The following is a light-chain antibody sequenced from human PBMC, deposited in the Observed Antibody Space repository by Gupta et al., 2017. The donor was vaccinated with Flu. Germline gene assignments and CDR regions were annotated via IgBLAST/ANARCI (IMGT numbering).Light chain of an antibody. Sequence: EIVLTQSPATLSLSPGESATLSFRASQSVGISLAWYQHRPGQPPRLLIHEASKRAAGIPARFRGSGSGTEFTLTNDSLEPEDLTVYYFQHRSDGRTFGQGTKVEI. CDR2: EAS. CDR3: QHRSDGRT. CDR1: QSVGIS. V-gene: IGKV3-11*01. J-gene: IGKJ1*01.